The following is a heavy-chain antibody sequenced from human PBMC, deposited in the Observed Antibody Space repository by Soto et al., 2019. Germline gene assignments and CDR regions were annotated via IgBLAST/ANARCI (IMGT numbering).Heavy chain of an antibody. D-gene: IGHD6-6*01. CDR2: IWYDGSNK. CDR1: GFTFSSYG. CDR3: ARDASIAARLSMDV. Sequence: GGSLRLSCAASGFTFSSYGMHWVRQAPGKGLEWVAVIWYDGSNKYYADSVKGRFTISRDNSKNTLYLQMNSLRAEDTAVYYCARDASIAARLSMDVWGQGTTVTVSS. J-gene: IGHJ6*02. V-gene: IGHV3-33*01.